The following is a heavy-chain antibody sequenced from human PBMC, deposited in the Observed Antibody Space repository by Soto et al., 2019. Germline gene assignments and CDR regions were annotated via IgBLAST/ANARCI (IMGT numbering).Heavy chain of an antibody. J-gene: IGHJ1*01. CDR2: IYYSGGT. CDR3: TRFPKASVSLQTRAAI. D-gene: IGHD2-2*02. V-gene: IGHV4-59*01. CDR1: GGSISSYS. Sequence: SGSLSLTCAASGGSISSYSSSWVRQAPGKGLEWVADIYYSGGTNYNPSLNIRVTISAETTKIQYPMNLSSFAAADTAVYYGTRFPKASVSLQTRAAIWGQG.